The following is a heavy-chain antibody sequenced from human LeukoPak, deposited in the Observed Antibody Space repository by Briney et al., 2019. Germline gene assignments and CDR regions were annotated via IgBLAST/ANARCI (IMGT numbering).Heavy chain of an antibody. J-gene: IGHJ4*02. CDR1: GGSFSGHY. V-gene: IGHV4-34*01. D-gene: IGHD3-10*01. Sequence: SETLSLTCAVYGGSFSGHYWSWIRQPLGKGLEWIGEINHSGSTNYNPSLKSRVTISVDTSKNQFSLKLSSVTAADTAVYYCARVQMVRGVVYWGQGTLVTVSS. CDR3: ARVQMVRGVVY. CDR2: INHSGST.